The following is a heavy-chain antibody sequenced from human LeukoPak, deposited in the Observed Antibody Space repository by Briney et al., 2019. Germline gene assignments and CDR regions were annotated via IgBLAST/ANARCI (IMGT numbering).Heavy chain of an antibody. CDR1: GGSFSGYF. CDR2: INHSGDT. Sequence: SGTLSVTCAVYGGSFSGYFYNWIRQTPGQGLEWIGEINHSGDTNYNPSLKSRVTMSVDSSKNQLSLSLSSLTAADTAVYYCARHLRLLESPFPPRAFDIWGQGTTVTVSS. D-gene: IGHD3-3*01. V-gene: IGHV4-34*01. CDR3: ARHLRLLESPFPPRAFDI. J-gene: IGHJ3*02.